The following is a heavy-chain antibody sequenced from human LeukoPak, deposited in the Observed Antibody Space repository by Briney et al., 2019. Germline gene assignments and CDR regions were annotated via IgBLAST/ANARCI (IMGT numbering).Heavy chain of an antibody. J-gene: IGHJ2*01. CDR1: GGSISGSNW. CDR3: ARVRVAVAGRTYFDL. Sequence: SETLSLTCAVSGGSISGSNWWSWVRQPPGKGLEWIGEIYHSGSTNYNPSLKSRVTISVDKSKNQFSLKLSSVTAADTAVYYCARVRVAVAGRTYFDLWGRGTLVTVSS. V-gene: IGHV4-4*02. CDR2: IYHSGST. D-gene: IGHD6-19*01.